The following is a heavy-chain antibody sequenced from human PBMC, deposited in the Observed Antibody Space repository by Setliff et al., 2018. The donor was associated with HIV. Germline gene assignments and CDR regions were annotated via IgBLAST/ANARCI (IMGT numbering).Heavy chain of an antibody. Sequence: PGESLKISCKGSGYMFASYWINWVRQVPGKGLEWMARIDPSDSDTNFSPSFQGHVTISVDRSITTAYLHWSSLKATDTAMYFCARSGGPTYNYDSSGHYPDYWGQGTLVTVSS. CDR3: ARSGGPTYNYDSSGHYPDY. J-gene: IGHJ4*02. V-gene: IGHV5-10-1*01. CDR1: GYMFASYW. CDR2: IDPSDSDT. D-gene: IGHD3-22*01.